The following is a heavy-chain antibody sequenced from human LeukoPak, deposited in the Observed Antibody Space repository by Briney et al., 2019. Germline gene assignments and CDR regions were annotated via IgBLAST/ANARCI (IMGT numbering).Heavy chain of an antibody. D-gene: IGHD6-19*01. CDR2: ISYDGSNK. CDR3: ARGPSRGYRSGWYPTGTADY. V-gene: IGHV3-30-3*01. J-gene: IGHJ4*02. Sequence: GGSLRLSCAASGFTFSSYAMHWVRQAPGKGLEWVAVISYDGSNKYYADSVKGRFTISRDNSKNTLYLQMNSLRAEDTAVYYCARGPSRGYRSGWYPTGTADYWGQGTLVTVSS. CDR1: GFTFSSYA.